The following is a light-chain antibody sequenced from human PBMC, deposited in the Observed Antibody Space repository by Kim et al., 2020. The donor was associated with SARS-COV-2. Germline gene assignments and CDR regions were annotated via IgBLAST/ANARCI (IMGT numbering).Light chain of an antibody. J-gene: IGKJ4*01. CDR3: QNHDSSPLT. V-gene: IGKV1-27*01. CDR2: AAA. CDR1: QGIRKY. Sequence: DIQMTQSPSSLSASVGDRVAITCRASQGIRKYLAWYQQKPGKIPKLLIYAAATLQSGVPSRFSGSGSGTDFTLTISSLQPEDVATYYCQNHDSSPLTIGGGTKVDIK.